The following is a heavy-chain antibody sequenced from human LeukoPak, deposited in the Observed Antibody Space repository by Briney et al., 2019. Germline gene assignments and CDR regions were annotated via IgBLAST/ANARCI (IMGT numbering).Heavy chain of an antibody. CDR3: AKDGPPDSSGSPY. Sequence: RGSPRDSRAASGFTLSSYAMSWVRPAPREGLEWVSAISGRGGSTYYADSVKGRFTISRDNSKNTLYLQMNSLRAEDTAVYYCAKDGPPDSSGSPYWGQGTLVTVSS. CDR1: GFTLSSYA. D-gene: IGHD6-19*01. V-gene: IGHV3-23*01. CDR2: ISGRGGST. J-gene: IGHJ4*02.